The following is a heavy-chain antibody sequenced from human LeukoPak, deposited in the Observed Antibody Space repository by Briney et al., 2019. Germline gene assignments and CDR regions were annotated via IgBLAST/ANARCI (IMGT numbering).Heavy chain of an antibody. J-gene: IGHJ4*02. V-gene: IGHV4-61*01. D-gene: IGHD3-22*01. CDR1: GGSISSSSYY. Sequence: SETLSLTCTVSGGSISSSSYYWSWIRQPPGTGLEWIGFIFYSGTTNYNPSLKSRVTISVDTSKNQFSLKLSSVTAADTAVYYCARGGWNKFDYWGQGTRVTVSS. CDR3: ARGGWNKFDY. CDR2: IFYSGTT.